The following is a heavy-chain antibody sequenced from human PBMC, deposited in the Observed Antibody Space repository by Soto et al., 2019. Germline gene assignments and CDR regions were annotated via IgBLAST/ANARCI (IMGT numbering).Heavy chain of an antibody. J-gene: IGHJ4*02. D-gene: IGHD5-12*01. Sequence: EVQVVESGGGLIQPGGSLRLSCVVSGFTVSGTNYMSWVRQAPGKGLEWVSVIYSGGTTFYADSVKGRFTISRDNSKNTLYRQMNSLRAEDTAVYYCHGYGYWGQGTLVTVSS. V-gene: IGHV3-53*01. CDR1: GFTVSGTNY. CDR2: IYSGGTT. CDR3: HGYGY.